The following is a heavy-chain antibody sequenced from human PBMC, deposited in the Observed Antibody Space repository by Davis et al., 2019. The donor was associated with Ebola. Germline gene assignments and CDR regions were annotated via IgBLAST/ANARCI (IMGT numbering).Heavy chain of an antibody. CDR3: ARIDDILTGYLKHYGMDV. CDR2: INPNSGAT. D-gene: IGHD3-9*01. V-gene: IGHV1-2*06. J-gene: IGHJ6*02. CDR1: GYIFTSYY. Sequence: ASVKVSCKASGYIFTSYYMHWVRQAPGQGLEWMGRINPNSGATNYAQKFQGRVTMTRDTSISTAYMELSRLRSYDTAVYYCARIDDILTGYLKHYGMDVWGLGTTVSVSS.